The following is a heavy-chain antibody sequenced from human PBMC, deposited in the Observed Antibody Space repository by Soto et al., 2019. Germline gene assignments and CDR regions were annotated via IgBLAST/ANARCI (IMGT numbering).Heavy chain of an antibody. CDR2: INAGNGNT. Sequence: GASVKVSCKASGYTFTCYAMHWVRQAPGQRLEWMGWINAGNGNTKYSQKFQGRVTITRDTSASTAYMELSSLRSEDTAVYYCARDQSDYDFWSGYYHDWFEPWGQGTLVTVSS. CDR3: ARDQSDYDFWSGYYHDWFEP. V-gene: IGHV1-3*01. CDR1: GYTFTCYA. J-gene: IGHJ5*02. D-gene: IGHD3-3*01.